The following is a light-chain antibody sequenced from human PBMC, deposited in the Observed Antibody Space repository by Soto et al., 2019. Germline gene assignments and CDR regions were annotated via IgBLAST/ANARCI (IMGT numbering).Light chain of an antibody. J-gene: IGKJ1*01. CDR3: QQYESHSEA. Sequence: DIQLTQSPSTLSASVGDRVSITCWARQSVGSWLAWHQKKPGKAPKLLIFDGTYLESGVPSRFSGSGSGTEFTLTINDLQPDDSATYYCQQYESHSEAFGQGTKVEVK. V-gene: IGKV1-5*01. CDR2: DGT. CDR1: QSVGSW.